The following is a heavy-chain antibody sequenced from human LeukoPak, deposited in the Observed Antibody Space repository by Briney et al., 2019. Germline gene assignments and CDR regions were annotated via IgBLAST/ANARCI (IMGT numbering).Heavy chain of an antibody. CDR2: ISGDGVST. CDR3: ARESGKFDY. CDR1: GLPIGDFA. Sequence: GGSLRLSCVASGLPIGDFAMHWVRQAPGQGLEWVSLISGDGVSTFFAGSVKGRFSISRDNSKNSLFLEMSSLRTEDTAMYYCARESGKFDYWGQGTLVAVSS. V-gene: IGHV3-43*02. J-gene: IGHJ4*02.